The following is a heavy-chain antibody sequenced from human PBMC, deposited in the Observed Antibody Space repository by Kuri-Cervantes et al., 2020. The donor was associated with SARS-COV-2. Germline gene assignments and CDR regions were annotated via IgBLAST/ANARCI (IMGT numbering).Heavy chain of an antibody. J-gene: IGHJ3*02. CDR3: ARPRGIVVVPAAMGGAFDI. CDR2: ISAYNGNT. V-gene: IGHV1-18*01. CDR1: GYTFTSYG. D-gene: IGHD2-2*01. Sequence: SVKVSCKASGYTFTSYGISWVRQDPGHGLEWMGWISAYNGNTNYAQKLQGRVTMTTDTSTSTAYMELRSLRSDDTAVYYCARPRGIVVVPAAMGGAFDIWGQGTMVTVSS.